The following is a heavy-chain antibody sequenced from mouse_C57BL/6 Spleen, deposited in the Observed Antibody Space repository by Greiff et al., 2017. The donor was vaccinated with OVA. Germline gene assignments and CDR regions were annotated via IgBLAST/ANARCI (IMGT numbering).Heavy chain of an antibody. CDR3: ARTFITTVVPDPYFDY. Sequence: VQLHQPGAELVKPGASVKLSCKASGYTFTSYWMHWVKQRPGQGLEWIGMIHPNSGSTNYNEKFKSKATLTVDKSSSTAYMQLSSLTSEDSAVYYCARTFITTVVPDPYFDYWGQGTTLTVSS. J-gene: IGHJ2*01. V-gene: IGHV1-64*01. D-gene: IGHD1-1*01. CDR2: IHPNSGST. CDR1: GYTFTSYW.